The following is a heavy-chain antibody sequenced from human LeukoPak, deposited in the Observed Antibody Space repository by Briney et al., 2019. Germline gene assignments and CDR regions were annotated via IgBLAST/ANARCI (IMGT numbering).Heavy chain of an antibody. CDR3: AKPPGLSYYYYMDV. D-gene: IGHD7-27*01. V-gene: IGHV3-74*01. CDR2: INSDGSST. CDR1: GFTFSSYW. Sequence: GGSLRLSCAASGFTFSSYWMHWVCQAPGKGLVWVSRINSDGSSTSYADSVKGRFTISRDNAKNTLYLQMNSLRAEDTAVYYCAKPPGLSYYYYMDVWGKGTTVTVSS. J-gene: IGHJ6*03.